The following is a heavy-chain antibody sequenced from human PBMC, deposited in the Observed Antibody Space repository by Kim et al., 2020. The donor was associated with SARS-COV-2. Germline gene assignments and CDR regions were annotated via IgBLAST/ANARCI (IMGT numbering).Heavy chain of an antibody. J-gene: IGHJ4*02. CDR1: RFTFSNYW. CDR2: IKQDGSEK. V-gene: IGHV3-7*03. D-gene: IGHD5-12*01. Sequence: GGSLRLSCAASRFTFSNYWMSWVRQAPGKGLEWVANIKQDGSEKYYVDSVKGRFTISRDNAKNSLSLQMNSQRAEDTALYYCSRDRWIFDYWGQGTLVNVSS. CDR3: SRDRWIFDY.